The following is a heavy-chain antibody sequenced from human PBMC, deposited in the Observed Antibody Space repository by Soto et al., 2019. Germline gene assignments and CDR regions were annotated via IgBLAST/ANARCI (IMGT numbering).Heavy chain of an antibody. J-gene: IGHJ4*02. D-gene: IGHD1-1*01. CDR3: AKSVYNWNDGFFDY. CDR2: ISYDEINK. CDR1: GFTFSSYG. Sequence: QVQLVESGGGVVQPGRSLRLSYAASGFTFSSYGMHWVRQAPGKGLEWVAIISYDEINKYYADSVKGRFTISRDNSKNTLYLQMNSLRAEDTAVYYCAKSVYNWNDGFFDYWGQGTLVTVSS. V-gene: IGHV3-30*18.